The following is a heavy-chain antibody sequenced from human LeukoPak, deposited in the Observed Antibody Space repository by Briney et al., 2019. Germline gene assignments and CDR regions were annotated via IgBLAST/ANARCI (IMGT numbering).Heavy chain of an antibody. J-gene: IGHJ4*02. D-gene: IGHD2-8*02. V-gene: IGHV3-74*01. CDR1: GFTFSSYS. Sequence: GGSLRLSCAASGFTFSSYSMHWVRQVPGKGLVWVSRVNSDGTSTTYADSVQGRFTISRDNARNTLYLQMNSLKAGDTALYYCASQTTGGGFEYWGQGTLVTVSS. CDR2: VNSDGTST. CDR3: ASQTTGGGFEY.